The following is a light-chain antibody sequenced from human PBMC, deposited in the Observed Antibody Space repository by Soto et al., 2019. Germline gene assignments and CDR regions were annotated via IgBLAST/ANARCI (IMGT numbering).Light chain of an antibody. J-gene: IGLJ2*01. V-gene: IGLV3-1*01. Sequence: SYELTQPPSVSVSPGQTASITCSGDKLGDKFACWYQQKPGQSPILVIYQDDKRPSGIPERISGSRSGNTATLTITGTQAMDEAVYYCQSWDNLYLLFGGGTKVTVL. CDR2: QDD. CDR1: KLGDKF. CDR3: QSWDNLYLL.